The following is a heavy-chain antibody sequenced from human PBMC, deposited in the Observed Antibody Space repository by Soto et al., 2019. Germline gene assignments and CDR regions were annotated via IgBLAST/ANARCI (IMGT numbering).Heavy chain of an antibody. J-gene: IGHJ6*02. CDR1: GGSISSYY. D-gene: IGHD3-10*01. CDR2: IYYSGST. Sequence: QVQLQESGPGLVKPSETLSLTCTVSGGSISSYYWSWIRQPPGKGLEWIGYIYYSGSTNYNPSLKSRVTIAVDTSKNQFSLKLSSVTAADTAVYYCARDRGHYGSGSYYYYYGMDVWGQGTTVTVSS. V-gene: IGHV4-59*01. CDR3: ARDRGHYGSGSYYYYYGMDV.